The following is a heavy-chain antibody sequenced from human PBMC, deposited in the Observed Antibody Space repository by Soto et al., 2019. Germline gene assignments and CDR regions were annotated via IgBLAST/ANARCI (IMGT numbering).Heavy chain of an antibody. CDR1: GFTFSAYA. Sequence: PGGSLRLSCAASGFTFSAYAMTWVRQAPGKGLEWVSVISGSAGATYYADSVKGRFTISRDNSENTLYLQMNSLRAEDTAVYYCAKDRTGNGYWNDAFDIWGQGTMVTVSS. D-gene: IGHD3-22*01. CDR2: ISGSAGAT. J-gene: IGHJ3*02. V-gene: IGHV3-23*01. CDR3: AKDRTGNGYWNDAFDI.